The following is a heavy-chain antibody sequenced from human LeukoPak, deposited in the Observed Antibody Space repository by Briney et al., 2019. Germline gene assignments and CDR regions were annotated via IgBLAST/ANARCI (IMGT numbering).Heavy chain of an antibody. J-gene: IGHJ4*02. D-gene: IGHD2/OR15-2a*01. CDR1: GGSISSGSYY. CDR2: IYTSGST. V-gene: IGHV4-61*02. CDR3: ARDLQYSYFDY. Sequence: SQTLSLTCTVSGGSISSGSYYWSWIRQPAGKGLEWIGRIYTSGSTNYNPSLKSRVTISVDTSKNQFSLKLSSVTAADTAVYYCARDLQYSYFDYWGQGTLVTVSS.